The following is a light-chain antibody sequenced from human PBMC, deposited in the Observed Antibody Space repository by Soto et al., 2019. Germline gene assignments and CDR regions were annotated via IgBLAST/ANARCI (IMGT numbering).Light chain of an antibody. J-gene: IGLJ1*01. Sequence: QSALTQPRSVSGSPGQSVTISCSGTSSDVGGYEYVSWYQHHPGKAPKLIIYEVSNRPSGVSNRFSGSSSDNTASLTISGLLPDDEADYYCSSYTTSSTPSYVFGTGTKLTVL. CDR2: EVS. CDR3: SSYTTSSTPSYV. V-gene: IGLV2-14*01. CDR1: SSDVGGYEY.